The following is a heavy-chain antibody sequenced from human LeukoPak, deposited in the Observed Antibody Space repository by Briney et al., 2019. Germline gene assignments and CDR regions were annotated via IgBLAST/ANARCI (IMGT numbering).Heavy chain of an antibody. J-gene: IGHJ4*02. D-gene: IGHD2-21*01. V-gene: IGHV4-39*01. CDR1: GDSIRSTSYY. CDR2: VYYDGST. CDR3: ARPSYYGGSAR. Sequence: KPSETLSLTCTVSGDSIRSTSYYWAWIRQPPGKGLAWIGSVYYDGSTYFNPSLKSRVTISVDTSKNQFTLKMRSVTAADTAVYYCARPSYYGGSARWGRGSLVTVSS.